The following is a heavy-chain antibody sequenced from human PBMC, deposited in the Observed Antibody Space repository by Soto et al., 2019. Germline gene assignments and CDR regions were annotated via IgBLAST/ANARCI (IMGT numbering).Heavy chain of an antibody. CDR3: ARVVATIRNWFDP. CDR1: GGTFSSYT. V-gene: IGHV1-69*02. D-gene: IGHD5-12*01. CDR2: IIPILGIA. J-gene: IGHJ5*02. Sequence: QVQLVQSGAEVKKPGSSVKVSCKASGGTFSSYTISWVRQAPGQGLEWMGRIIPILGIANYAQKFQGRVTITADKSTSTAYMELSSLRSEDTAVYYCARVVATIRNWFDPWGQGTLVTVSS.